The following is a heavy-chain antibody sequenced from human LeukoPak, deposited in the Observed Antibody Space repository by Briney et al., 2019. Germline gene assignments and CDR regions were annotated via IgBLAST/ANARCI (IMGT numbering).Heavy chain of an antibody. Sequence: GGSLRLSCAASGFTFSSYAMSWVRQPPGKGLGWVSAISGSGSTYYADSVKGRFTISRDNSKNALYLQMNSLRAEDTAVYYCAKGGYSYGYFDYWGQGTLVTVSS. CDR2: ISGSGST. CDR1: GFTFSSYA. J-gene: IGHJ4*02. D-gene: IGHD5-18*01. V-gene: IGHV3-23*01. CDR3: AKGGYSYGYFDY.